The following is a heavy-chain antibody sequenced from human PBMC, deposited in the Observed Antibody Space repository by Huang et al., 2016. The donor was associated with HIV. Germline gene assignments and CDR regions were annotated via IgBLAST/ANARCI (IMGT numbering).Heavy chain of an antibody. D-gene: IGHD5-12*01. Sequence: QVQLVQSGAEVKKPGASVKVSCKPSGYTFADYFIHWVRQAPGQGLDWMAWLNPTNGATNYAQKFLGRVTVTGDTSINTAYMEFSGLTSDDTANYYCTRDGVAPDEEFDYWGQGTLIIVSS. CDR2: LNPTNGAT. J-gene: IGHJ4*02. CDR3: TRDGVAPDEEFDY. V-gene: IGHV1-2*02. CDR1: GYTFADYF.